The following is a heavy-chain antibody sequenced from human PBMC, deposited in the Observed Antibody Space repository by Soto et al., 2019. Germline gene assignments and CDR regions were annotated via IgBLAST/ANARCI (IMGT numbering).Heavy chain of an antibody. CDR3: ARVPDV. CDR1: GGSVPSGSYY. Sequence: SETLSLTCTVSGGSVPSGSYYWSWIRRPPGKGLEWIGYIYHSGSTYYNPSLKSRVTISVDRSKNQFSLKLSSVTAADTAVYYCARVPDVWGQGTTVTVSS. J-gene: IGHJ6*02. V-gene: IGHV4-30-2*01. CDR2: IYHSGST.